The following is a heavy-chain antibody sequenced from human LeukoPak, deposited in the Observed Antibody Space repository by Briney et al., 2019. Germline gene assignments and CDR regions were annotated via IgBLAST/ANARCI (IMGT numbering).Heavy chain of an antibody. V-gene: IGHV4-34*01. D-gene: IGHD6-19*01. J-gene: IGHJ6*02. Sequence: SETLSLTCAVYGGSFSGYYWSWIRQPPGKGLEWIGEINHSGSTNYNPSLKSRVTISVDTSKNQFSLKLSSVTAADTAVYYCARDPGSSGWYVDPRLQNGMDVWGQGTTVTVSS. CDR3: ARDPGSSGWYVDPRLQNGMDV. CDR2: INHSGST. CDR1: GGSFSGYY.